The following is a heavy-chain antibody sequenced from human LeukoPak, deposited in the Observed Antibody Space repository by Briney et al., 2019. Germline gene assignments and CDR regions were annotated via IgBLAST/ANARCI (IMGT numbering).Heavy chain of an antibody. D-gene: IGHD4-11*01. CDR3: ARAFFRMTTHFDY. Sequence: ASVKVSCKASGYTFTSYDINWVRQATGQGLEWMGWMNPNSGNTGYAQKFQGRVTMTRNTSISTAYMELSSLRSDDTAVYYCARAFFRMTTHFDYWGHGTLVTVSS. CDR2: MNPNSGNT. J-gene: IGHJ4*01. V-gene: IGHV1-8*01. CDR1: GYTFTSYD.